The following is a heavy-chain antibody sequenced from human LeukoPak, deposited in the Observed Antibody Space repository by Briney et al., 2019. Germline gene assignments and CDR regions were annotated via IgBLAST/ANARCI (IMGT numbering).Heavy chain of an antibody. Sequence: GGSLRLSCAASGFTFSSYAMSWVRQAPGKGLEWVSAISGSGGSTYYADSVKGRFTISRDNSKNTLYLQMNSLRAEDTAVYYCAKGSDSGYGMHFDYWGQGTLVTVSP. D-gene: IGHD5-12*01. CDR3: AKGSDSGYGMHFDY. CDR1: GFTFSSYA. CDR2: ISGSGGST. J-gene: IGHJ4*02. V-gene: IGHV3-23*01.